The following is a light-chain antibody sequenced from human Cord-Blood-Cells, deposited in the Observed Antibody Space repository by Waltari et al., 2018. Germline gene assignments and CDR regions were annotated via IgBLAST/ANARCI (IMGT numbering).Light chain of an antibody. CDR1: QSVSSSY. CDR2: DAS. V-gene: IGKV3D-20*01. J-gene: IGKJ4*01. CDR3: QQYGSSPT. Sequence: EIVLTQSPATLSLSPGERATLSCGASQSVSSSYLAWYQQKPGLAPRLLIYDASSRATGIPDRFSGSWSGTDFTLTISRLEPEDFALYYCQQYGSSPTFGGGTKVEIK.